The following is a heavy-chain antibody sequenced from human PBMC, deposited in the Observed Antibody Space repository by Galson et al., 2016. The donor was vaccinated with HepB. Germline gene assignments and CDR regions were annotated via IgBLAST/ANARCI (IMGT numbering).Heavy chain of an antibody. Sequence: SETLSLTCTVSGGSISSSSIYYWGWIRQPPGKGLEWIGSFFYGGNTYYNPSLKSRVTISVDTSKKQFSLKLSSVTAADTAVYYCVRSPYCTGGVCYTEAHWFDPWGQGTLVIVSS. J-gene: IGHJ5*02. D-gene: IGHD2-8*02. CDR2: FFYGGNT. CDR3: VRSPYCTGGVCYTEAHWFDP. V-gene: IGHV4-39*01. CDR1: GGSISSSSIYY.